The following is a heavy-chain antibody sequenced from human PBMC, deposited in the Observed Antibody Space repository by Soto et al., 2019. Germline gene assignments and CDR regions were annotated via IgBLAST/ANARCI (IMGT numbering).Heavy chain of an antibody. J-gene: IGHJ5*02. D-gene: IGHD3-16*02. CDR2: IKSKTDGGTT. Sequence: GGSLRLSCAASGFTFSNAWMNWVRQAPGKGLEWVGRIKSKTDGGTTDYAAPVKGRFTISRDDSKNTLYLQMNSLKTEDTAVYYCTTEGAYYDYVWGSYRRNWFDPWGQGALVTVS. CDR3: TTEGAYYDYVWGSYRRNWFDP. CDR1: GFTFSNAW. V-gene: IGHV3-15*07.